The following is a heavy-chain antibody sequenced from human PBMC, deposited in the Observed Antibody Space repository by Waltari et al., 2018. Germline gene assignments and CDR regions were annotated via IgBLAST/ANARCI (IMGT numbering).Heavy chain of an antibody. CDR3: ARGPDFWSGYYMVPFDY. J-gene: IGHJ4*02. Sequence: QVQLVQSGAEVKKPGASVKVPCKPSGYNFTGYYMNWVRQAPGQGLEWMGWINPKSGGANYTQTFQGRVTITKDTSISTAYMELNRLRSDDTAMYYCARGPDFWSGYYMVPFDYWGQGTLVTVSS. CDR2: INPKSGGA. D-gene: IGHD3-3*01. CDR1: GYNFTGYY. V-gene: IGHV1-2*02.